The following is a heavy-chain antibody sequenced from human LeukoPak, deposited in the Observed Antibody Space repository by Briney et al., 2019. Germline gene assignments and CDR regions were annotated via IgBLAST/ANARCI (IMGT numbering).Heavy chain of an antibody. CDR3: AKSNSGWYVPPSD. CDR1: GFAFSDYG. J-gene: IGHJ4*02. D-gene: IGHD6-19*01. Sequence: GGSLRLSCAVSGFAFSDYGMHWVRQAPDKGLEWVAVISYDGSHAYYADSVKGRFTISRDNSKNTLYLQMNSLRAEDTAVYYCAKSNSGWYVPPSDWGQGTLVTVSS. V-gene: IGHV3-30*18. CDR2: ISYDGSHA.